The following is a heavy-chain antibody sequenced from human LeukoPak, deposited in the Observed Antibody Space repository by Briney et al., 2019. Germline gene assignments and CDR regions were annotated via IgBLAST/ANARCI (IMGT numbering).Heavy chain of an antibody. CDR1: GYTFTSYG. J-gene: IGHJ4*02. Sequence: ASVKVSCKVSGYTFTSYGISWVRQAPGQGLEWMGWISAYNGNTNYAQKLQGRVTMTTVTSTSTAYMELRSLRSDDTAVYYCARDSGNGGVLWFGESYFDYWGQGTLVTVSS. CDR3: ARDSGNGGVLWFGESYFDY. D-gene: IGHD3-10*01. CDR2: ISAYNGNT. V-gene: IGHV1-18*01.